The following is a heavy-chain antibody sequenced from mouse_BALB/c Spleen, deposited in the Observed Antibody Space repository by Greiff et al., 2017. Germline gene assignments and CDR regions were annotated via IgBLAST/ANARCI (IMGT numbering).Heavy chain of an antibody. J-gene: IGHJ3*01. CDR3: ARGYYGSSPSWFAY. Sequence: VQLQQSGPELVKPGASVRISCKASGYTFTRYYIHWVKQRPGQGLEWIGWIYPGNVNTKYNEKFKGKATLTADKSSSTAYMQLSSLTSEDSAVYFCARGYYGSSPSWFAYWGQGTLVTVSA. CDR1: GYTFTRYY. CDR2: IYPGNVNT. V-gene: IGHV1S56*01. D-gene: IGHD1-1*01.